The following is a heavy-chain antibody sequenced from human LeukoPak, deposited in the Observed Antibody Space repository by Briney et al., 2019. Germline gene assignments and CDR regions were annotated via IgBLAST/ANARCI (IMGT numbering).Heavy chain of an antibody. D-gene: IGHD4-17*01. CDR1: GGSFSGYY. V-gene: IGHV4-34*01. CDR2: INHSGST. Sequence: SETLSLTCAVYGGSFSGYYWSWIRQPPGKGLEWIGEINHSGSTNYNPSLKSRVTMSVDTSKNQFSLTLSSVTAADTAVYYCARHVYGEGMVVWGKGTTVTVSS. CDR3: ARHVYGEGMVV. J-gene: IGHJ6*04.